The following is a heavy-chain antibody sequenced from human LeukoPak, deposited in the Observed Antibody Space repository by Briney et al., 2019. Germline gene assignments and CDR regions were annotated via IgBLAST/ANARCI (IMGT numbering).Heavy chain of an antibody. V-gene: IGHV1-2*02. CDR2: IDANSGGT. J-gene: IGHJ4*02. CDR3: ARDREGLAYFDY. Sequence: SATVKVSFKASGYTFTVKFIHWVRQAPGQGLEWMGWIDANSGGTDYAQKFRGRVTMTRDTSTSTAYMDLSSLISDDTAVYYCARDREGLAYFDYWGQGTLVTVSS. D-gene: IGHD3/OR15-3a*01. CDR1: GYTFTVKF.